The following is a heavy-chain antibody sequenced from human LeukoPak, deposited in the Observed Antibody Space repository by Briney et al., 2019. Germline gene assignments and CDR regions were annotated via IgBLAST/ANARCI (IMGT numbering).Heavy chain of an antibody. CDR2: INPNSGGT. J-gene: IGHJ4*02. CDR3: ARTYSSSWYGMFDY. V-gene: IGHV1-2*02. Sequence: ASVKVSCKASGYTFTGYYMHRVRQAPGQGLEWMGWINPNSGGTNYAQKFQGRVTMTRDTSISTAYMELSRLRSDDTAVYYCARTYSSSWYGMFDYWGQGTLVTVSS. CDR1: GYTFTGYY. D-gene: IGHD6-13*01.